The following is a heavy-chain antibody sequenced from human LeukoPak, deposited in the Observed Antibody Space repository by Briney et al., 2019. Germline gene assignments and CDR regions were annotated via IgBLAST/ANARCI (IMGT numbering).Heavy chain of an antibody. J-gene: IGHJ5*02. CDR1: GFTFDDYA. V-gene: IGHV3-9*01. CDR3: AKDMDIVATATFDP. CDR2: ISWDSGSI. D-gene: IGHD5-12*01. Sequence: GRSLRLSCAASGFTFDDYAMHWVRQAPGKGLEWVSGISWDSGSIGYADSVKGRFTISRDNAKNSLYLQMNSLRAEDTALYYCAKDMDIVATATFDPWGQGTLVTVSS.